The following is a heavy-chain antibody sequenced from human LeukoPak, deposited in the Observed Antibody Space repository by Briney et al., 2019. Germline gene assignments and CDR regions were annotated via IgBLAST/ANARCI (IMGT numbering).Heavy chain of an antibody. D-gene: IGHD3-22*01. Sequence: ASVKVSCKASGYTFTGYYIHWVRQAPGQGLEWMGWINPNSGGTNYAQKFQGRVTMTRDTSISTAYMELSSQRSEDTRPITMMVVVIYFDYWGQGTLVTVSS. CDR3: MVVVIYFDY. CDR2: INPNSGGT. J-gene: IGHJ4*02. V-gene: IGHV1-2*02. CDR1: GYTFTGYY.